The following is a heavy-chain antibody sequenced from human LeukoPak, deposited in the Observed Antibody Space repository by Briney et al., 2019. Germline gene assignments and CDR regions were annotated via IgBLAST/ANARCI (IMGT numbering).Heavy chain of an antibody. J-gene: IGHJ4*02. CDR2: ISSSSSYI. V-gene: IGHV3-21*01. Sequence: GGSLRLSCAASGFTFSSYSMNWVRQAPGKGLEWVSSISSSSSYIYYADSVKGRFTISRDNAKNSLYLQMNSLRAEDTAVYYCARYENYYDSSGAHFDYWGQGTLVTVSS. D-gene: IGHD3-22*01. CDR3: ARYENYYDSSGAHFDY. CDR1: GFTFSSYS.